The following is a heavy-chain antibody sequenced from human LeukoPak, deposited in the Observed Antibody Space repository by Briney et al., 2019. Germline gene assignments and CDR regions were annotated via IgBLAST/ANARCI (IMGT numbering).Heavy chain of an antibody. CDR2: ISYDGSNK. D-gene: IGHD5-18*01. CDR1: GFTFSSYG. Sequence: PGGSLRLSCAASGFTFSSYGMHWVRQAPGKGLEWVAVISYDGSNKYYADSVKGRFTISRDNSKNTLYLQMNSLRAEDTAVYYCAKDPHQAKAKDVDTAMDDYYYYYYMDVWGKGTTVTVSS. CDR3: AKDPHQAKAKDVDTAMDDYYYYYYMDV. J-gene: IGHJ6*03. V-gene: IGHV3-30*18.